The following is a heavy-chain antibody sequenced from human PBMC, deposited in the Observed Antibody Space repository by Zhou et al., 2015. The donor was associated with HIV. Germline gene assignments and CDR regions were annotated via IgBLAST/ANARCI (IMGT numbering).Heavy chain of an antibody. V-gene: IGHV1-69*13. CDR1: GDTFRFYP. Sequence: LVQSGAEVKTPGSSVKVSCKVSGDTFRFYPLTWVRQAPGQGLEWMGWIIPIFGTTKYTQKFQGRVMITADESSNTAYMELGSLTSDDTAVYYCARDRWDYTDRAGSPIDYWGQGTLVTVSS. CDR3: ARDRWDYTDRAGSPIDY. CDR2: IIPIFGTT. J-gene: IGHJ4*02. D-gene: IGHD1-26*01.